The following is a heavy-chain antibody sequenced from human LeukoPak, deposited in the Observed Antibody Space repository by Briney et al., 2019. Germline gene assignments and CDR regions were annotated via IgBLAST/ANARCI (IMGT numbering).Heavy chain of an antibody. CDR3: ARHTTGYNSPRDSFNI. Sequence: ASVKVSCKASGYTFTNYYMHWVRQAPGQGLEWMGMISPSGASASYAQKFQGRVTMTRDVSTSTVYMELSSLRSEDTAVYYCARHTTGYNSPRDSFNIWGQGTMVTVSS. V-gene: IGHV1-46*01. D-gene: IGHD1-1*01. CDR1: GYTFTNYY. CDR2: ISPSGASA. J-gene: IGHJ3*02.